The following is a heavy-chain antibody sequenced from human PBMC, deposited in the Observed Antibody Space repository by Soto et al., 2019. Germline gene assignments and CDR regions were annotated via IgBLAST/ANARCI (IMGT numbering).Heavy chain of an antibody. CDR1: GFTFRNHA. CDR3: ARGDREDILVVVGARPGEYGTDI. V-gene: IGHV3-30-3*01. Sequence: QVQLVESGGGVVQPGGSLRLSCAASGFTFRNHAMHWVRQAPGKGLECLAVIAHDGSNAFYRDSVKGRSTVSRDNSKNTLYLYMNSLRSEDTGVYYCARGDREDILVVVGARPGEYGTDIWGQGTTVIASS. D-gene: IGHD2-15*01. J-gene: IGHJ6*02. CDR2: IAHDGSNA.